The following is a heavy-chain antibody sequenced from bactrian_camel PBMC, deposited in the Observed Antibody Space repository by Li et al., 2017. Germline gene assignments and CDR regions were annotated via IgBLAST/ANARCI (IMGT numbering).Heavy chain of an antibody. D-gene: IGHD1*01. Sequence: HVQLVESGGASVQTGGSLKITCVMSGDTNSLEWMAWFRQAPGKEREGVATSVSGGVTNYTDSVKGRFTISRDNAKNVLYLRMNSLKSEDTAVYYCAADWLGYWSDRSPRGQGTQVTVS. J-gene: IGHJ4*01. V-gene: IGHV3S53*01. CDR1: GDTNSLEW. CDR2: SVSGGVT.